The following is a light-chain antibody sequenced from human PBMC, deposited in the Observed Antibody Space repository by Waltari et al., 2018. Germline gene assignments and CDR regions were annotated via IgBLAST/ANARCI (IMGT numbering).Light chain of an antibody. J-gene: IGKJ4*01. Sequence: VLLTQSPASLSVSPGDTVILSCRASQSVRTNLVWSQQKAGQAPGTLIYGASTRARGVPSRFSGRGSETDFTLIISSLQSEDAAVDCCQEYYVWPPITFGGGTKLEI. CDR3: QEYYVWPPIT. CDR2: GAS. V-gene: IGKV3-15*01. CDR1: QSVRTN.